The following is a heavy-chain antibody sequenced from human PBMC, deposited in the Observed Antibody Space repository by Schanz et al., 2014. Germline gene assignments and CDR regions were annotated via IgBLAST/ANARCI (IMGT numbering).Heavy chain of an antibody. D-gene: IGHD4-17*01. V-gene: IGHV3-33*01. CDR1: GFIFSSYG. CDR3: ARPRFDYGEVDY. CDR2: IWYDGSNK. J-gene: IGHJ4*02. Sequence: QVQLVESGGGVVQPGRSLRLSCAASGFIFSSYGLHWVRQAPGKGLEWVAFIWYDGSNKYYADSVKGRFTISRDRFQNTLYLRMSSLRAEDTAVYYCARPRFDYGEVDYWGQGTLVTVSS.